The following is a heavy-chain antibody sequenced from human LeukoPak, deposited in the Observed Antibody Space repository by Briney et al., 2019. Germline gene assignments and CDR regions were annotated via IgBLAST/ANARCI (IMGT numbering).Heavy chain of an antibody. V-gene: IGHV5-10-1*01. CDR1: GYSFTSYW. D-gene: IGHD2-15*01. CDR2: IDPSDSYT. CDR3: ARPGARGYCSGGSCYSDY. J-gene: IGHJ4*02. Sequence: GESLKISFKGSGYSFTSYWISWVRQMPGKGLEWMGRIDPSDSYTNYSPSFQGHVTISADKSISTAYLQWSSLKASDTAMYYCARPGARGYCSGGSCYSDYWGQGTLVTVSS.